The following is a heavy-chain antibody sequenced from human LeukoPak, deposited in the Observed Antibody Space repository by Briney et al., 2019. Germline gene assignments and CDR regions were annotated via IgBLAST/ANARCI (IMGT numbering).Heavy chain of an antibody. CDR3: ARDANFGYDAFDI. Sequence: GGALRLSCAASGFTFSSYGMHWVRQAPGKGLEWGAVIWDDGSNKYYADSVKGRFTISRDNSKNTLYLQVNSLRAEDTAVYYCARDANFGYDAFDIWGQGTMVTVSS. D-gene: IGHD3-10*01. CDR2: IWDDGSNK. V-gene: IGHV3-33*01. J-gene: IGHJ3*02. CDR1: GFTFSSYG.